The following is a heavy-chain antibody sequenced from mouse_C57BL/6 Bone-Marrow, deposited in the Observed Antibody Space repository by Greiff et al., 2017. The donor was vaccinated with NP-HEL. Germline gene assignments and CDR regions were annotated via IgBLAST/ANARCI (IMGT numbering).Heavy chain of an antibody. CDR3: AKNSPHYYGSSGYWYFDV. J-gene: IGHJ1*03. V-gene: IGHV2-5*01. D-gene: IGHD1-1*01. Sequence: QVQLQQSGPGLVQPSQSLSITCTVSGFSLTSYGVHWVRQSPGKGLEWLGVIWRGGSTDYNAAFMSRLSITKDNSKSQVFFKMNSLQADDTAIYYCAKNSPHYYGSSGYWYFDVWGTGTTVTVSS. CDR2: IWRGGST. CDR1: GFSLTSYG.